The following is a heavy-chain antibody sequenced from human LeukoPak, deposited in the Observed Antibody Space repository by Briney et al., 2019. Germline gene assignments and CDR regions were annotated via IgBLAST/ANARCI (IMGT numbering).Heavy chain of an antibody. CDR2: ISVYNGNT. V-gene: IGHV1-18*01. CDR1: GYTFTSYG. CDR3: AREGPFHYYDSSGYPDY. D-gene: IGHD3-22*01. Sequence: ASVKVSCKASGYTFTSYGISWVRQAPGQGLEWMGWISVYNGNTNYAQKLQGRVTMTTDTSTSTAYMELRSLRSDDTAVYYCAREGPFHYYDSSGYPDYWGQGTLVSVSS. J-gene: IGHJ4*02.